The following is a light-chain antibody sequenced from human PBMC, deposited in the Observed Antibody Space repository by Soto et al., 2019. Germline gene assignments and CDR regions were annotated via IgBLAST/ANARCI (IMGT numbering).Light chain of an antibody. J-gene: IGKJ5*01. V-gene: IGKV3D-20*02. CDR1: QSISSSF. CDR3: QQRSNWPPPIT. Sequence: EIVLTQSPGILSLSPGERASLSCGASQSISSSFLAWYQQKPGQAPRLLIYDASNRATGIPARFSGSGSGTGFTLTISSLEPEDFAVYYCQQRSNWPPPITVGQGTRLENK. CDR2: DAS.